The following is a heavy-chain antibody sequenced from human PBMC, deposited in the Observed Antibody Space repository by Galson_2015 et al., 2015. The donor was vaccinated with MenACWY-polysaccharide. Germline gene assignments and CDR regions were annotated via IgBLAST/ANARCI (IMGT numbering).Heavy chain of an antibody. V-gene: IGHV4-61*02. Sequence: TLSLTCNVSGDSITSGVYHWTWIRQSAGKGLEWIGRIFSTGSTTYNASLKSRVTISVDTSKNQFFLRLTSVTAADTAVYYCARGLPSGLYNWFDPWGQGTLVTVSS. CDR1: GDSITSGVYH. CDR2: IFSTGST. CDR3: ARGLPSGLYNWFDP. D-gene: IGHD6-25*01. J-gene: IGHJ5*02.